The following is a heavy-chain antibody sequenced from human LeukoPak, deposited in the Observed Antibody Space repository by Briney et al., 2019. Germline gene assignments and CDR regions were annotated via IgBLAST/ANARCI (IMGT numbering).Heavy chain of an antibody. CDR3: ARHSRGYYDSTGYYYGSHAFDI. Sequence: SETLSLTCTVSGGSIISSTYYWGWIRQPPGKGLEWIGSIYYSGTTYYNPSLKSRVTISVDTSRNQFSLKLSSVTAADTAVFHCARHSRGYYDSTGYYYGSHAFDIWGQGTMVTVSS. CDR2: IYYSGTT. V-gene: IGHV4-39*01. D-gene: IGHD3-22*01. CDR1: GGSIISSTYY. J-gene: IGHJ3*02.